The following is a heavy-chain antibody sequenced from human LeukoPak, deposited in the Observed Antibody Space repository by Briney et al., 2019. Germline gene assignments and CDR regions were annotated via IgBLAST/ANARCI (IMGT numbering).Heavy chain of an antibody. CDR2: VSSNGGST. Sequence: GGSLRRSCAASGFTFSSYAMHWVRQAPGKGLEYVSAVSSNGGSTYYADSVKGRFTISRDNSKNTLYLQMGSLRAEDMAVYYCARDQSLIVATIPTVWGQGTLVTVSS. V-gene: IGHV3-64*02. D-gene: IGHD5-12*01. CDR1: GFTFSSYA. J-gene: IGHJ4*02. CDR3: ARDQSLIVATIPTV.